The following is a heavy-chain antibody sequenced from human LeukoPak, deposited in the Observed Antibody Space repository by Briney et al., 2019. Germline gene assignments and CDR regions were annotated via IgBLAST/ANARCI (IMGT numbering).Heavy chain of an antibody. J-gene: IGHJ5*02. CDR3: ARDFHYDFWSGYFWAHENWFDP. CDR2: INPSGGST. CDR1: GNTFTSYY. V-gene: IGHV1-46*01. Sequence: GASVKVSCKAPGNTFTSYYMHWVRQAPGQGLEWMGIINPSGGSTNYAQKLQGRVTMTTDTSTSTAYMELRSLRSDDTAVYYCARDFHYDFWSGYFWAHENWFDPWGQGTLVAVSS. D-gene: IGHD3-3*01.